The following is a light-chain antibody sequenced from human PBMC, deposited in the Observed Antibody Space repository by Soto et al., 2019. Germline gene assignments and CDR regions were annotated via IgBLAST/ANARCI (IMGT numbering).Light chain of an antibody. CDR1: STDVGGYNF. CDR2: DVT. Sequence: QSVLTQPRSVSGSPGQSVTISCTGTSTDVGGYNFVSWYQQHPGKAPKLMIYDVTKRPSGVPDRFSGSKSGNTASLTISGLQADDEADYYCCSFADSYRVFGGGTQLTVL. CDR3: CSFADSYRV. J-gene: IGLJ3*02. V-gene: IGLV2-11*01.